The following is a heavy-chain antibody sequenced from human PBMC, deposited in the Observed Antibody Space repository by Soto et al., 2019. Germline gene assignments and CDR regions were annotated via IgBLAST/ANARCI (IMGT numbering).Heavy chain of an antibody. CDR1: GGIFSSNA. V-gene: IGHV1-69*01. J-gene: IGHJ4*02. CDR3: ATGGRGYSSAPRFYFDY. CDR2: ILPIFGTT. Sequence: QVQLVQSGAEVKKPGSSVKVSCQASGGIFSSNAISWVRQAPGQGLEWMGGILPIFGTTNYAQNFQGRATITADECTSRAYMELSSLKSEDTALYYCATGGRGYSSAPRFYFDYWGQGTLVTVSS. D-gene: IGHD5-18*01.